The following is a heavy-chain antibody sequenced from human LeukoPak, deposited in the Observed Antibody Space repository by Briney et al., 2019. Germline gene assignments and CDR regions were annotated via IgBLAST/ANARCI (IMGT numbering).Heavy chain of an antibody. CDR2: IKQDGSEK. D-gene: IGHD2-21*02. Sequence: AVYLSLYCAASRFTINSYWMSWVRQAPGKGRKWMANIKQDGSEKYYVDSVKGRFTISRDNAKNSLYLQMNSLRAEDTAVYYCARVFSGESYCGGDCYSEYFQHWGQGTLVTVSS. J-gene: IGHJ1*01. V-gene: IGHV3-7*01. CDR1: RFTINSYW. CDR3: ARVFSGESYCGGDCYSEYFQH.